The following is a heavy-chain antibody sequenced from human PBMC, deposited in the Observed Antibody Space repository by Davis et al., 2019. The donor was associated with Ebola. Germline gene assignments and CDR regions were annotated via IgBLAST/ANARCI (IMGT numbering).Heavy chain of an antibody. J-gene: IGHJ6*02. CDR1: GDSISSSNW. Sequence: MPSETLSLTCAVSGDSISSSNWWSWVRQPPGKGLEWIGEIPQSGSTYYNPSLKSRVTISVDTSKNQFSLKLSSVTAADTAVYYCARDWRLDSNYYYYYYGMDVWGQGTTVTVSS. CDR2: IPQSGST. CDR3: ARDWRLDSNYYYYYYGMDV. D-gene: IGHD4-11*01. V-gene: IGHV4-4*02.